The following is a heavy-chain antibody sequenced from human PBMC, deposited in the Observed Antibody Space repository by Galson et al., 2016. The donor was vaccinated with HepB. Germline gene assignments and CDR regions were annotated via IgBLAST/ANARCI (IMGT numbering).Heavy chain of an antibody. V-gene: IGHV1-18*01. Sequence: SVKVSCKASGYTFISYGISWVRQAPGEGLEWMGWISTLNSNTNYAQRFQGRFTMTTDTSTNTAYLELRSLRSDDTAVYYCARPGSGSLYGMDVWGQGTTVTVSS. CDR2: ISTLNSNT. D-gene: IGHD3-10*01. J-gene: IGHJ6*02. CDR3: ARPGSGSLYGMDV. CDR1: GYTFISYG.